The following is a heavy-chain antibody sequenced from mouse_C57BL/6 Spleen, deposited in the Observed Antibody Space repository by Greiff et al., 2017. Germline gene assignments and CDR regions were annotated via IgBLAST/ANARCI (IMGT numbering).Heavy chain of an antibody. CDR2: IDPENGGT. Sequence: EVQLQQSGAELVRPGASVKLSCTASGFNIKDDYMDWVKQRPEQGLEWIGWIDPENGGTEYASKFKGKATFTADKSSNTAYLQLSSLTTEDSAFYCYLSTYTWFAYWGQGTPVTVSA. D-gene: IGHD5-1*01. J-gene: IGHJ3*01. CDR1: GFNIKDDY. CDR3: LSTYTWFAY. V-gene: IGHV14-4*01.